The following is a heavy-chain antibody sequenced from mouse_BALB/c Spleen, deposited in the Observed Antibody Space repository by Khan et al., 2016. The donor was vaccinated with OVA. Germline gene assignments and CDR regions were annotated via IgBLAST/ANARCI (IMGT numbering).Heavy chain of an antibody. Sequence: EVQLVESGPGLVKPSQSLSLTCTVTGYSITSGYAWNWLRQFPGNKLEWMGYISYSGVTSYPPSLKSRISIPRDTSKNQFFLQLNSATTEDTTTYYCGRGNYYGYYFDYWGQGTTLTVSS. V-gene: IGHV3-2*02. D-gene: IGHD1-1*01. CDR3: GRGNYYGYYFDY. CDR2: ISYSGVT. J-gene: IGHJ2*01. CDR1: GYSITSGYA.